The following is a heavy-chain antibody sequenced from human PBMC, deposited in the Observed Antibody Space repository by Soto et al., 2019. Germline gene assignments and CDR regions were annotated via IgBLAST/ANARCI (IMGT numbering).Heavy chain of an antibody. CDR1: GLPFSSYD. Sequence: PXGSLGLSFAVSGLPFSSYDMCWVRQAPGKGLEWVSGISGSGGSTYYADSVKGRFTISRDNSKNTLYLQMNSLRAEDTAVYYCAKGSGRMDVWGQGTTVPVSS. D-gene: IGHD3-10*01. CDR3: AKGSGRMDV. CDR2: ISGSGGST. V-gene: IGHV3-23*01. J-gene: IGHJ6*01.